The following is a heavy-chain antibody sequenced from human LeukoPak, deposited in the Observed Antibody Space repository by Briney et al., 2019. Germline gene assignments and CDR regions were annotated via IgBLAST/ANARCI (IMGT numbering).Heavy chain of an antibody. CDR2: ISSSSSTI. CDR1: GFTFSSYS. J-gene: IGHJ4*02. CDR3: ARDRDWSFDY. D-gene: IGHD3-9*01. Sequence: GGSLRLSCAASGFTFSSYSMNWVRQAPGKGLEWVSYISSSSSTIYYADSVKGRFTISRDNAKNALFLEMSSLRAEDTAVYYCARDRDWSFDYWGQGTLVTVSS. V-gene: IGHV3-48*04.